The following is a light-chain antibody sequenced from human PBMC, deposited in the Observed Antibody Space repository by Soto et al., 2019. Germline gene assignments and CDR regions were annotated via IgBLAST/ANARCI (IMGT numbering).Light chain of an antibody. V-gene: IGKV3-15*01. CDR3: QQYNIWPQT. J-gene: IGKJ1*01. CDR1: QSLRSS. Sequence: EIVLRQSPGTLSVSPGERATLSCRASQSLRSSLAWYQQKPGQAPRLLIYGASTRATGIPARFSGSGSGTEFTLTISSLQSEDFAVYFCQQYNIWPQTFGQGTKVDI. CDR2: GAS.